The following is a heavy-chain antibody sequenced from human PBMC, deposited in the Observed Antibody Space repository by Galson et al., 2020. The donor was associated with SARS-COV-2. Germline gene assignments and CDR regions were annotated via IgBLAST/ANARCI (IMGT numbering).Heavy chain of an antibody. CDR2: ISSSGNTI. D-gene: IGHD3-10*01. Sequence: GESLKISCAASGFTFSSYEMNWVRQAPGKGLEWLSYISSSGNTIYYADSVKGRFTVSRDNAKNSLYLQMNSLRAEDTALYYCARDRTLVRGIFPYSYGMDVWGQGTTVTVSS. CDR1: GFTFSSYE. V-gene: IGHV3-48*03. CDR3: ARDRTLVRGIFPYSYGMDV. J-gene: IGHJ6*02.